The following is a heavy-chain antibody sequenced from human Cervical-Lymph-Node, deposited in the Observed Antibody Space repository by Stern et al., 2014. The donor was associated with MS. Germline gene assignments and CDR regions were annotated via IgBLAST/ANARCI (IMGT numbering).Heavy chain of an antibody. CDR3: AHRDDWQLDFAY. CDR1: GFSLTTNGVA. V-gene: IGHV2-5*02. Sequence: QITLKESGPTLVIPTQTLTLTCTFSGFSLTTNGVAVGWIRQPPGKALEWLALIYWDDDTRYSPSLKSRLTITKDTSKIQVLLTMTNVEPVDTATYYCAHRDDWQLDFAYWGQGILVTVSS. D-gene: IGHD6-6*01. J-gene: IGHJ4*02. CDR2: IYWDDDT.